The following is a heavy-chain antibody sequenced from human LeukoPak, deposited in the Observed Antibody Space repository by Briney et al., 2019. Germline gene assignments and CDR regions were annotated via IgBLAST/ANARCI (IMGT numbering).Heavy chain of an antibody. CDR2: ISSRGTII. D-gene: IGHD3-22*01. V-gene: IGHV3-11*04. Sequence: GGSLRLSCAASEFSFSDYLMSWIRQAPGKGLEWVSYISSRGTIIYYADSVKGRFTISRDNAKNSLYLQMNSLRAEDTAVYYCARDAHYYDSSGYFRAPFDYWGQGTLVTVSS. CDR1: EFSFSDYL. CDR3: ARDAHYYDSSGYFRAPFDY. J-gene: IGHJ4*02.